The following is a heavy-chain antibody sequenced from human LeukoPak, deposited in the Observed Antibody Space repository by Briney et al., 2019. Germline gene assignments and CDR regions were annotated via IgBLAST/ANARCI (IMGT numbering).Heavy chain of an antibody. J-gene: IGHJ3*02. CDR2: IDKSGDGA. Sequence: GGSLRLSCAASGFTFSSHAMNWVRQPPGKGLDWVSSIDKSGDGAFYADSVKGRFTISRDNSKNTLYLQMNSLRREDTAVYYCARRGGTSGWGAFDIWGQGTMVTVSS. CDR1: GFTFSSHA. CDR3: ARRGGTSGWGAFDI. V-gene: IGHV3-23*01. D-gene: IGHD2-2*01.